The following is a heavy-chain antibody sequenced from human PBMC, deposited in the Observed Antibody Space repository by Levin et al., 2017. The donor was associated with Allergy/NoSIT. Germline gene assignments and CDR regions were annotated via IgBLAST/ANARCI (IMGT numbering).Heavy chain of an antibody. V-gene: IGHV3-23*01. J-gene: IGHJ3*01. CDR2: FRDTRYT. CDR3: ARIARPSGVYDSSDSFDL. Sequence: GESLKISCAASGFTFGNYAMSWVRQAPGKGLEWVAGFRDTRYTNYADSVNGRFTISRDNYRNMFYLQTNSRRAEETALYYCARIARPSGVYDSSDSFDLWGQGTMVTVSS. D-gene: IGHD3-22*01. CDR1: GFTFGNYA.